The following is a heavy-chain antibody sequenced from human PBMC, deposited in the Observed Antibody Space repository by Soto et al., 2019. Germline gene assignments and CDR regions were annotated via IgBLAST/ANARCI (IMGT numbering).Heavy chain of an antibody. J-gene: IGHJ4*02. CDR3: AHLVGLYHTDDF. V-gene: IGHV3-30-3*01. CDR2: ISSDGGNR. D-gene: IGHD1-26*01. Sequence: QVQLVESGGGVVQPGRSLRLSCAASGFTFSDYALHWVRQAPGKGLEWVTVISSDGGNRYYADSVKGRFTISRDNSKNTIYLQMNSLRVEDTAIYICAHLVGLYHTDDFWGQGTPVTVSS. CDR1: GFTFSDYA.